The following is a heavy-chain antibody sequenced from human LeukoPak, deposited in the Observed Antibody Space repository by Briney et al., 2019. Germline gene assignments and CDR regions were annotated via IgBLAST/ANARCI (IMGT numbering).Heavy chain of an antibody. CDR2: ISYDGSNK. V-gene: IGHV3-30*18. D-gene: IGHD5-18*01. Sequence: GGSLRLSCAASGFTFSSYGMHWVRQAPGKGLEWVAVISYDGSNKYYADSVKGRFTISRDNSKNTLYLQMNSLRAEDTAAYYCAKAGVDTAMALDYWGQGTLATVSS. J-gene: IGHJ4*02. CDR1: GFTFSSYG. CDR3: AKAGVDTAMALDY.